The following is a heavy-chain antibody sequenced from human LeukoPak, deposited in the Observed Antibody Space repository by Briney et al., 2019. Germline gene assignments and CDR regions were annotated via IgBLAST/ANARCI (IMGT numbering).Heavy chain of an antibody. V-gene: IGHV1-69*05. CDR1: GGTFSSYA. CDR3: AKDASSSPWYFDY. CDR2: IIPIFGTA. Sequence: ASVKVSCKASGGTFSSYAISWVRQAPGQGLEWMGRIIPIFGTANYAQKFQGRVTITTDESTSTAYMELSSLRAEDMALYYCAKDASSSPWYFDYWGQGTLVTVSS. J-gene: IGHJ4*02. D-gene: IGHD6-6*01.